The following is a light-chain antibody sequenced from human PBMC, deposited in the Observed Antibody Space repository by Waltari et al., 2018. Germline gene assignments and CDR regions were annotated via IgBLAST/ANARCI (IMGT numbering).Light chain of an antibody. V-gene: IGKV3-20*01. CDR2: GAS. Sequence: IMLTQSPGTLSLSPGERATLSCRASQSISRYLAWYQQKPGQAPRLLIYGASTRATGIPARFSGSGSGTDFSLTISELEPEDSAVYYCQHHFRLPATFGQGTKVEIK. CDR3: QHHFRLPAT. J-gene: IGKJ1*01. CDR1: QSISRY.